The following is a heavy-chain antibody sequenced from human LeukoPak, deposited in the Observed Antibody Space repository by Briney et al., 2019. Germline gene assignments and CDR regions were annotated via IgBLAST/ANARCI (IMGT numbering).Heavy chain of an antibody. CDR1: GYTFTCYY. CDR3: AREGYCSSTSCYEDWFDP. V-gene: IGHV1-2*02. CDR2: INPNSGGT. Sequence: GASVKVSCKASGYTFTCYYMHWVRQAPGQGLEWMGWINPNSGGTNYAQKFQGRVTMTRDTSISTAYMELSRLRSDDTAVYYCAREGYCSSTSCYEDWFDPWGQGTLVTVSS. D-gene: IGHD2-2*01. J-gene: IGHJ5*02.